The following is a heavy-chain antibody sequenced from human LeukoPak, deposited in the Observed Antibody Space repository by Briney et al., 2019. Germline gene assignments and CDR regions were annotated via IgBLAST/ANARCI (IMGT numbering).Heavy chain of an antibody. V-gene: IGHV4-59*11. Sequence: SETLSLTCTVPGGSISSHYWSWLRQPPGKGLEWIGYMYDSGRTNDTPSLKSRVTLSEDTSKNQFSLRLSSVTAADTAVYYCATIKRGNIYGYFDFWGQGILVTVSS. D-gene: IGHD5-18*01. J-gene: IGHJ4*02. CDR2: MYDSGRT. CDR3: ATIKRGNIYGYFDF. CDR1: GGSISSHY.